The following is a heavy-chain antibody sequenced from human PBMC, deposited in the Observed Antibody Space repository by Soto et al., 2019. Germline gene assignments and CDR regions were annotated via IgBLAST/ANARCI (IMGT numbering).Heavy chain of an antibody. J-gene: IGHJ2*01. V-gene: IGHV1-18*01. CDR2: ISAYNGNT. D-gene: IGHD4-17*01. CDR3: ARVPDYGDNVMYFDL. CDR1: GYTFTSYG. Sequence: GASVKVSCTASGYTFTSYGISWVRQAPGQGLEWMGWISAYNGNTDYAQKLQGRVTMTTDTSTSTAYMELRSLRSDDTAVYYCARVPDYGDNVMYFDLWGRGTLVTSPQ.